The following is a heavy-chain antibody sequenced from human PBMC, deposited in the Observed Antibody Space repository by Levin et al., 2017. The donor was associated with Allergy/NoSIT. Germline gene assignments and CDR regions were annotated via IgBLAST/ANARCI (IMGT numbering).Heavy chain of an antibody. CDR3: ARDDIGRGPTFDN. V-gene: IGHV3-30-3*01. CDR2: ISFDESKK. J-gene: IGHJ4*02. CDR1: GFTFTGYT. D-gene: IGHD2-15*01. Sequence: GGSLRLSCAASGFTFTGYTMHWVRQAPGKGLEWVALISFDESKKYYADSVKGRFTISRDNSKNTLDLQMNSLRAEDTAVYYCARDDIGRGPTFDNWGQGTLVTVSS.